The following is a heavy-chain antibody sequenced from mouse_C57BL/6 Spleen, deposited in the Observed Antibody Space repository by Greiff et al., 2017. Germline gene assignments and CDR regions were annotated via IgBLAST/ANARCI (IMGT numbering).Heavy chain of an antibody. J-gene: IGHJ4*01. CDR3: ASPKDAMDY. Sequence: EVQLQQSGPVLVKPGASVKMSCKASGYTFTDYYMNWVKQSHGKSLEWIGVINPYTGGTSYNQKFKGKATLTVDKSSSTAYMELNSLTSEDSAVYYCASPKDAMDYWGQGTSVTVSS. CDR1: GYTFTDYY. CDR2: INPYTGGT. V-gene: IGHV1-19*01.